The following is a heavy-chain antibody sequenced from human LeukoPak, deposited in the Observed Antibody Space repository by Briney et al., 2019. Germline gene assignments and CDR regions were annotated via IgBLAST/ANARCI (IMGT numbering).Heavy chain of an antibody. CDR1: GASVTSHH. D-gene: IGHD3-22*01. Sequence: SETLSLTCAVSGASVTSHHWACIRQPAGKGLESVGRVHFSGSTNYNPSLRSRVALSLDKSKNELSLTLKSVSAADTAVYYCTRDESSRDDSGGYHYWGRGVLVTVSS. V-gene: IGHV4-4*07. CDR2: VHFSGST. CDR3: TRDESSRDDSGGYHY. J-gene: IGHJ4*02.